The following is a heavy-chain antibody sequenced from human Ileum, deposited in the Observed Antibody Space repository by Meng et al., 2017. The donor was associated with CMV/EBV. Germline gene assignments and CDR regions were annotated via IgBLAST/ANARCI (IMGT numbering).Heavy chain of an antibody. CDR3: ARDYDYGDYQTFDV. V-gene: IGHV4-39*07. CDR2: IYYRGNT. Sequence: SGASMTSSTYYWGWIRQSPGKVLECLGTIYYRGNTFYNPSFKNRVTMTVDTSRNQFSLKLTAVTAADTAVYYCARDYDYGDYQTFDVWGQGSLVTVSS. CDR1: GASMTSSTYY. D-gene: IGHD4-17*01. J-gene: IGHJ3*01.